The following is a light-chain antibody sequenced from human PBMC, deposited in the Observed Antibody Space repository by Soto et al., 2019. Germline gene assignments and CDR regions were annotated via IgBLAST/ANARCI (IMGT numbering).Light chain of an antibody. CDR1: QSISVW. Sequence: DIQMTQSPSTLSASVGDRVTITCRASQSISVWLAWYQQKPGKAPNLLIYQASSLEGGVPSRFSGSGSGTEFSPTISSLQPDDLATYYCQNYNTYPPTFGPGTKVDIK. CDR3: QNYNTYPPT. CDR2: QAS. V-gene: IGKV1-5*03. J-gene: IGKJ3*01.